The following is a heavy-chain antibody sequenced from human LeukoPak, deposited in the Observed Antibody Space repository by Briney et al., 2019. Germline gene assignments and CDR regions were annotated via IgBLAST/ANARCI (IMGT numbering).Heavy chain of an antibody. V-gene: IGHV3-7*04. J-gene: IGHJ4*02. D-gene: IGHD3-10*01. Sequence: GGSLRPSCAASGFTFRDFWMTWVRQAPGKGLEWVASIKDDGSGEYYVDSVKGRFTISRDNSKRSLYLQMNNLNAEDTAVYYCARESSRDSGSSNDLWGQGTLVTVSS. CDR1: GFTFRDFW. CDR3: ARESSRDSGSSNDL. CDR2: IKDDGSGE.